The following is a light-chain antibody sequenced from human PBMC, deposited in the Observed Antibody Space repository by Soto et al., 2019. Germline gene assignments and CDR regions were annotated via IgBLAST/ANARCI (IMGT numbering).Light chain of an antibody. CDR3: QQYNRAPRT. J-gene: IGKJ1*01. CDR1: QRVSSSY. V-gene: IGKV3-20*01. Sequence: EIVLTKSQGTLSLSPGERATLSCRASQRVSSSYLAWYQQKPGQAPRLLIYGASSRATGIPDRFSGSGSGTDFTLTISRLEPEDFAVYYCQQYNRAPRTFGQGTKVEIK. CDR2: GAS.